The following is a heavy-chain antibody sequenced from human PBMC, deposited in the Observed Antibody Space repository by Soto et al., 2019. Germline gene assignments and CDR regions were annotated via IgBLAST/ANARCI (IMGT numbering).Heavy chain of an antibody. J-gene: IGHJ6*03. Sequence: QVQLVQSGAEVKKPGSSVKVSCKASGDTFSNHTISWVRQAPGQGLEWMGRIIPILGVANYAQKFQGRVTITADKSTSKAYMELSSLRSADTAVYYCARVAAMGTVTKGYYYYMDVWGKGTTVTVSS. D-gene: IGHD4-17*01. CDR3: ARVAAMGTVTKGYYYYMDV. V-gene: IGHV1-69*04. CDR2: IIPILGVA. CDR1: GDTFSNHT.